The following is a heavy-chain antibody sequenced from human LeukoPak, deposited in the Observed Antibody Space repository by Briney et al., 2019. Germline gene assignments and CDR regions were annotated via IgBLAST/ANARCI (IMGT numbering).Heavy chain of an antibody. CDR3: ARDRSSGWTGVFDY. Sequence: ASVKVSCRASGYTFTSYGISWVRQAPGQGLEWMGWISAYNGNTNYAQKFQGRVTMTTDTSTSTAYMELGSLGSDDTAVYYCARDRSSGWTGVFDYWGQGTLVTVSS. CDR1: GYTFTSYG. D-gene: IGHD6-19*01. V-gene: IGHV1-18*01. CDR2: ISAYNGNT. J-gene: IGHJ4*02.